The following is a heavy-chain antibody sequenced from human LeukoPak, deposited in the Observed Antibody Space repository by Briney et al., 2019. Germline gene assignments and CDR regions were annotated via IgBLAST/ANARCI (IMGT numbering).Heavy chain of an antibody. J-gene: IGHJ5*02. Sequence: ASVKVSCNASGYTFTDYYIHWVRQAPGQGLEWVGWINPDSGGTNYAQKLQGRVTMTRDTSISTVYMELSRLRSDDTAVFYCTREARAGNWFDPWGQGTLVTVSS. CDR1: GYTFTDYY. CDR2: INPDSGGT. V-gene: IGHV1-2*02. D-gene: IGHD5-12*01. CDR3: TREARAGNWFDP.